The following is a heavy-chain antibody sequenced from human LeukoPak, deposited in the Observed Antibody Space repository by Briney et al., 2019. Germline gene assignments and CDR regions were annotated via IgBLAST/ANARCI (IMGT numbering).Heavy chain of an antibody. CDR1: GGSINNYY. CDR2: VWYSGTT. D-gene: IGHD1-14*01. Sequence: SETLSLTCTVSGGSINNYYWYWMRQPPGKGLEWIGYVWYSGTTKYNPSLKSRVTISVDTSKNQFSLKLNYVTAADTAVYYCAKGGPEASAGLTWFDPWGQGTRVTVSS. CDR3: AKGGPEASAGLTWFDP. J-gene: IGHJ5*02. V-gene: IGHV4-59*01.